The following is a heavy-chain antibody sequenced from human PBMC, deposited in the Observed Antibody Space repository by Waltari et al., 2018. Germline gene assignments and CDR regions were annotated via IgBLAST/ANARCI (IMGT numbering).Heavy chain of an antibody. D-gene: IGHD3-10*01. CDR2: IYPSDSDT. Sequence: EVQLVQSGAQVKKPGESLQISCKSSGYSFTSYCIGWVRQKPGQDLEWMGIIYPSDSDTRYSPSFQGQVTISADKSISTAYLQWSSLKASDTAMYYCARTLAGSGSYFPDFWGPGTQVTVSS. J-gene: IGHJ4*02. CDR3: ARTLAGSGSYFPDF. V-gene: IGHV5-51*01. CDR1: GYSFTSYC.